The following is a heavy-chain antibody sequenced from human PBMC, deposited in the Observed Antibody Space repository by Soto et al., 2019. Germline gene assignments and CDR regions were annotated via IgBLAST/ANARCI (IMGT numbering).Heavy chain of an antibody. Sequence: QVQLVQSGAEVKKPGASVKVSCKASGYTFTSYDINWVRQATGQGLEWMGWMNPNSGNTGYAQKFQGRVTMTRNTSKSKAYMELSSLRSEDTAVYYCARGHYDILTGYPRMDVWGQGTTVTVSS. CDR2: MNPNSGNT. D-gene: IGHD3-9*01. V-gene: IGHV1-8*01. CDR3: ARGHYDILTGYPRMDV. J-gene: IGHJ6*02. CDR1: GYTFTSYD.